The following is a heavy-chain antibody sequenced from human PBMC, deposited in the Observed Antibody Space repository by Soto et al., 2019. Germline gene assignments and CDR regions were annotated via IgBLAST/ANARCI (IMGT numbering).Heavy chain of an antibody. CDR1: GFTFSSYA. D-gene: IGHD5-12*01. J-gene: IGHJ4*02. Sequence: HPGGSLRLSCAASGFTFSSYAMSWVRQAPGKGLEWVSAISGSGGSTYYADSVKGRFTISRDNSKNTLYLQMNSLRAEDTAVYYCATVGGYDWTFDYWGQGTLVTVSS. V-gene: IGHV3-23*01. CDR2: ISGSGGST. CDR3: ATVGGYDWTFDY.